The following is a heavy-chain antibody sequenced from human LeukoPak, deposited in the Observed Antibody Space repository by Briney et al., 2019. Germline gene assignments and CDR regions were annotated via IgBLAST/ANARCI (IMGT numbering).Heavy chain of an antibody. D-gene: IGHD4/OR15-4a*01. Sequence: GGSLRLSCAASGFTFSSYGMHWVRQAPGKGLEWVAVISYDGSNKYYADSVKGRFTISRDNSKNTLYLQMNSLRDEDTAVYYCARRKEVQTTFDYWGQGTLVTVSS. CDR2: ISYDGSNK. CDR1: GFTFSSYG. V-gene: IGHV3-30*03. CDR3: ARRKEVQTTFDY. J-gene: IGHJ4*02.